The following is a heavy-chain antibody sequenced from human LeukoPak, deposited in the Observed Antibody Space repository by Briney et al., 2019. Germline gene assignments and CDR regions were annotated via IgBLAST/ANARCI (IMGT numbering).Heavy chain of an antibody. CDR3: MDRLRPEDTAVYYCARGSGYSYGFTGRERTKSRLDY. Sequence: GGSLRLSCAASGFTFSSYGMHWVRQAPGKGLEWVALISDDGSNTYYADSVKGRFTISRDNSKKTLYVEGFSRDISKNTLYLQMDRLRPEDTAVYYCARGSGYSYGFTGRERTKSRLDYWGQGTLVTVSS. CDR1: GFTFSSYG. D-gene: IGHD5-18*01. CDR2: ISDDGSNT. J-gene: IGHJ4*02. V-gene: IGHV3-30*03.